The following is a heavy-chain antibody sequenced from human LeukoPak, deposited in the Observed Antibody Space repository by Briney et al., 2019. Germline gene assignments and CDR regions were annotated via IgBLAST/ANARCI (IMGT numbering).Heavy chain of an antibody. D-gene: IGHD2-2*01. V-gene: IGHV4-34*01. J-gene: IGHJ4*02. CDR3: ARLHQGNSDY. CDR1: GGSFSGYY. CDR2: INHSGST. Sequence: PSETLSLTCAVYGGSFSGYYWSWIRQPPGKGLEWIGEINHSGSTNYNPSLKSRVTISVDTSKNQFSLKLSSVTAADTAVYYCARLHQGNSDYWGQGTLVTVSS.